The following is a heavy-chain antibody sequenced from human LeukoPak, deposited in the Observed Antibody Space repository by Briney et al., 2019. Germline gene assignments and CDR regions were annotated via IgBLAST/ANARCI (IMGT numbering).Heavy chain of an antibody. CDR1: GGSINSSSSY. CDR3: ARDQDSSGYVDY. V-gene: IGHV4-39*07. Sequence: SETLSLTCTVSGGSINSSSSYWGWIRQPPGKGLQWIGSFYYSGSTFYNPSLKSRVTISVDTSKNQFSLKLSSVTAADTAVYYCARDQDSSGYVDYWGQGTLVTVSS. J-gene: IGHJ4*02. CDR2: FYYSGST. D-gene: IGHD3-22*01.